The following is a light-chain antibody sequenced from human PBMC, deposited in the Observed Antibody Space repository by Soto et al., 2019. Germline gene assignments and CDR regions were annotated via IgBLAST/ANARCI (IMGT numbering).Light chain of an antibody. Sequence: QLVLTQSPSASASLGASVKLTCTLSSGHSSYAIAWHQQQPEKGPRYLMKLNSDGSHSKGDGIPDRFSGSRSGAERYLTISSLQSEDEADYYCQTWDTGIGIFGGGTKVTVL. V-gene: IGLV4-69*01. J-gene: IGLJ2*01. CDR3: QTWDTGIGI. CDR2: LNSDGSH. CDR1: SGHSSYA.